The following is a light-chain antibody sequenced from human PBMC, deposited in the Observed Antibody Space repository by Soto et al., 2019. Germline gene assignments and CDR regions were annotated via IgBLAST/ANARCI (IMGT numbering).Light chain of an antibody. CDR3: QQYNAYST. V-gene: IGKV1-5*01. CDR2: DTS. Sequence: DIQMTRSPSTPSASVGDRVTITCRASQSISSWLAWYQQKPGKAPKLMISDTSSLESVVPSRVSGTGSGTEFTLTISSMRPDDFATYYCQQYNAYSTFGQGTKVDIK. J-gene: IGKJ1*01. CDR1: QSISSW.